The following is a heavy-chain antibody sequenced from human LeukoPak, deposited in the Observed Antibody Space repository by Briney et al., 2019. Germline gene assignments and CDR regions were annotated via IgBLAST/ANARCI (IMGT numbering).Heavy chain of an antibody. D-gene: IGHD3-22*01. V-gene: IGHV4-31*03. CDR3: ASPRGDDSGGYYTWYFHH. CDR2: IYYSGST. CDR1: GDSISGGGSH. J-gene: IGHJ1*01. Sequence: PSQTLSLTCTVSGDSISGGGSHWSWIRQHSGKGLEWIGYIYYSGSTYSNPSLKSRVTISVDTSNNQFSLKLSSMTAADTAVYFCASPRGDDSGGYYTWYFHHWGQGILVTVSS.